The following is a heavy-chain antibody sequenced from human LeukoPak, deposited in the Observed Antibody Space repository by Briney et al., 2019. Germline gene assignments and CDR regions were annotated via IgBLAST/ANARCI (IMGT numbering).Heavy chain of an antibody. Sequence: GGSLRLSCAASGFTFSSYEMNWVRQAPGKGLEWVSYISSSGSTIYYADSVKGRFTISRDNAKNSLYLQMNSLRAEDTAVYYCARGAGSGWIRSPRYFDYWGQGTLVTVSS. V-gene: IGHV3-48*03. CDR3: ARGAGSGWIRSPRYFDY. J-gene: IGHJ4*02. D-gene: IGHD6-25*01. CDR1: GFTFSSYE. CDR2: ISSSGSTI.